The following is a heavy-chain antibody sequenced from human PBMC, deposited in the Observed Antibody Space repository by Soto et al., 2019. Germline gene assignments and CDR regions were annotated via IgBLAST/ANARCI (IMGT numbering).Heavy chain of an antibody. CDR2: IYYSGRT. CDR1: GESISSSSYY. D-gene: IGHD2-21*02. Sequence: SETLSLTCIVSGESISSSSYYWGWIRQPPGKGLEWIGSIYYSGRTYYNPSFKSRVTISIDTSKNQFALKLSSVTATDTAVYYCARQRTTVVTQAYFDHWGQGALVTVSS. V-gene: IGHV4-39*01. CDR3: ARQRTTVVTQAYFDH. J-gene: IGHJ4*02.